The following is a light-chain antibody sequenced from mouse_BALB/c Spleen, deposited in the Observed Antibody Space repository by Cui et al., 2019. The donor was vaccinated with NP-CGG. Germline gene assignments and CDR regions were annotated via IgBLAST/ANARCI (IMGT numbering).Light chain of an antibody. V-gene: IGLV1*01. CDR1: TGAVTTSNY. J-gene: IGLJ1*01. CDR2: GTN. CDR3: ALWYSNHWV. Sequence: QAFVTPGSAITTSPGETVTLTCRSNTGAVTTSNYANWVQEKPDHLFTGLIGGTNNRTPGVPARFSGSLIGDKAALTITGAQTEDEAIYFCALWYSNHWVFGGGTKLTVL.